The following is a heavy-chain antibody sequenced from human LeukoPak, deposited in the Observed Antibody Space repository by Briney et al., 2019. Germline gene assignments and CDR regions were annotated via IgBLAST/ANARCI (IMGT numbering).Heavy chain of an antibody. CDR1: GFTFSSYG. CDR2: IRYDGSNK. Sequence: GGSLRLSCAASGFTFSSYGMHWVRQAPGKGLEWVAFIRYDGSNKYYADSVKGRFTISRDNSKNTLYLQMNSLRAEDTAVYYCAKDSGDSPYFYYMDVWGKGTTVTISS. J-gene: IGHJ6*03. CDR3: AKDSGDSPYFYYMDV. V-gene: IGHV3-30*02. D-gene: IGHD3-10*01.